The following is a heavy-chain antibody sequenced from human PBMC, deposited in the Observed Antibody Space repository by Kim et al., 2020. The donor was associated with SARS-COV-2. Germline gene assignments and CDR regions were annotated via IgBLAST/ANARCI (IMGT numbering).Heavy chain of an antibody. D-gene: IGHD3-10*01. J-gene: IGHJ6*02. CDR3: ARDRIWFGESYYYYYGMDV. CDR1: GYTFTSYG. CDR2: ISAYNGNT. Sequence: ASVKVSCKASGYTFTSYGISWVRQAPGQGLEWMGWISAYNGNTNYAQKLQGRVTMTTDTSTSTAYMELRSLRSDDTAVYYCARDRIWFGESYYYYYGMDVWGQGTTVTVSS. V-gene: IGHV1-18*01.